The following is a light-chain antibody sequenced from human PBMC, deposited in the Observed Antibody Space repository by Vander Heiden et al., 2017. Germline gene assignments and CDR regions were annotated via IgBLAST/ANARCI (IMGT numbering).Light chain of an antibody. CDR2: GTN. CDR3: QSYDSSLFWV. Sequence: QSVLTQPPSVSGAPGQRVPIPCTGSRSNIGAGYDVHWFQQLPGTAPKLLIYGTNNRHSWVSARFSGSKSGTSASLAITGLQADDEADYYCQSYDSSLFWVFGGGTKLTVL. CDR1: RSNIGAGYD. V-gene: IGLV1-40*01. J-gene: IGLJ3*02.